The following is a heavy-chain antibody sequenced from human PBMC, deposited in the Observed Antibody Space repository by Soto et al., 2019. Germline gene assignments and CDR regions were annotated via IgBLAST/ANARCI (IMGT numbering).Heavy chain of an antibody. CDR2: IDPRSGGT. CDR3: ATDDYGIFPY. J-gene: IGHJ4*02. V-gene: IGHV1-2*02. Sequence: SGKVCCKLSVSPFTTYYIHCVRQAPGQGLEWMGWIDPRSGGTVYEQKFQGRVTMTRDTSISTVYMDLSGLTSDDTALYYCATDDYGIFPYWGQGSLVTVSS. CDR1: VSPFTTYY. D-gene: IGHD3-10*01.